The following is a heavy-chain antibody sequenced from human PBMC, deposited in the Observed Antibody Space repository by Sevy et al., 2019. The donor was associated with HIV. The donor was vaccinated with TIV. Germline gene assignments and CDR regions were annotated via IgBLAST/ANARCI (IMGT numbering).Heavy chain of an antibody. D-gene: IGHD7-27*01. CDR2: INTRGST. CDR3: ARSNWVTATNGFSKAYYFDY. Sequence: SETLSLTCTVSGDSFSSYFWAWIRQPAGKGLEWIGRINTRGSTNYNPSLKSRVTMSVDTSKSQFSLNVHSLTAADTAMYFCARSNWVTATNGFSKAYYFDYWGQGSLVTVSS. V-gene: IGHV4-4*07. J-gene: IGHJ4*02. CDR1: GDSFSSYF.